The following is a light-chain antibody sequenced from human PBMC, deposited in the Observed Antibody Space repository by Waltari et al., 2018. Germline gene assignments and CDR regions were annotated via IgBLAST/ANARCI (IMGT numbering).Light chain of an antibody. Sequence: EIAMTQSPATLSVSPGERATLSCRASQSVSSNLAWYQQKPGQAPRLLSYGASTRATGIPARFSGSGSGTEFTLTISSLQSEDFAVYYCQQYNNWPYTFGQGTKLEIK. V-gene: IGKV3-15*01. CDR2: GAS. CDR3: QQYNNWPYT. CDR1: QSVSSN. J-gene: IGKJ2*01.